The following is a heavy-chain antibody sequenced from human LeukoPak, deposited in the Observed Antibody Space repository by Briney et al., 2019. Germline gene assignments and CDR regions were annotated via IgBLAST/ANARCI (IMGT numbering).Heavy chain of an antibody. D-gene: IGHD4/OR15-4a*01. CDR3: ARDVDYANPRHDY. V-gene: IGHV3-20*04. J-gene: IGHJ4*02. CDR1: GFTFDDYD. Sequence: GGSLRLSCAASGFTFDDYDMSWVRQAPGKGLEWVSNINWKGGSIGYADSVKGRFTISRDNAKNSLYLQMNSLRAEDTAVYYCARDVDYANPRHDYWGQGTLVTVSS. CDR2: INWKGGSI.